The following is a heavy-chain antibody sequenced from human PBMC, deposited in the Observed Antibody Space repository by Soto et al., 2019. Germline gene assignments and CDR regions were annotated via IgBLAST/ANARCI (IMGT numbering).Heavy chain of an antibody. CDR2: IYHSGDT. Sequence: SETLSLTYAVSGGSISSSNWWSWVRQPPGKGLGWIGEIYHSGDTNYNPSLKSRVTISGDKPKNQFSLKLSSVTAADTAAYYCAHLGYCSSTSRHCYYGMDVWGQGTTVTVSS. V-gene: IGHV4-4*02. CDR1: GGSISSSNW. J-gene: IGHJ6*02. CDR3: AHLGYCSSTSRHCYYGMDV. D-gene: IGHD2-2*01.